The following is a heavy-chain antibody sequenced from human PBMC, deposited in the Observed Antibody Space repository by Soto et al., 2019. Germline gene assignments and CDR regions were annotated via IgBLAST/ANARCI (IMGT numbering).Heavy chain of an antibody. J-gene: IGHJ4*02. CDR2: ISSTTNYI. V-gene: IGHV3-21*01. CDR3: ARESEDLTSNFDY. Sequence: GGSLRLSCAASGFTFTRYSMNWVRQAPGKGLEWVSSISSTTNYIYYADSMKGRFTVSRDNAKNSVYLEMNSLSAEDTALYYCARESEDLTSNFDYWGQGTTVTSPQ. CDR1: GFTFTRYS.